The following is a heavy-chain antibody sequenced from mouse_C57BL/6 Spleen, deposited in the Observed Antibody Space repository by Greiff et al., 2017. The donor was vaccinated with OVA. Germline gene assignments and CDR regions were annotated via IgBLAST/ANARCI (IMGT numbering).Heavy chain of an antibody. CDR2: IRNKANGYTT. CDR1: GFTFTDYY. CDR3: ARTTTVVAFDY. D-gene: IGHD1-1*01. V-gene: IGHV7-3*01. J-gene: IGHJ2*01. Sequence: DVHLVESGGGLVQPGGSLSLSCAASGFTFTDYYMSWVRQPPGKALEWLGFIRNKANGYTTEYSASVKGRFTISRDNSQSILYLQMNALRAEDSATYYCARTTTVVAFDYWGQGTTLTVSS.